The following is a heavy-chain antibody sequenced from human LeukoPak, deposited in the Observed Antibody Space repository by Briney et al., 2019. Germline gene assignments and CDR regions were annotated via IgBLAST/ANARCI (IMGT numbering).Heavy chain of an antibody. J-gene: IGHJ6*02. CDR1: GVTFSSYA. Sequence: GSLRLSCAAPGVTFSSYAMSWVRQAPGKGLEWIGSIYYSGSTYYNPSLKSRVTISVDTSKNQFSLKLSSVTAADTAVYYCARRRYFDWLTHYGMDVWGQGTTVTVSS. V-gene: IGHV4-39*01. CDR2: IYYSGST. D-gene: IGHD3-9*01. CDR3: ARRRYFDWLTHYGMDV.